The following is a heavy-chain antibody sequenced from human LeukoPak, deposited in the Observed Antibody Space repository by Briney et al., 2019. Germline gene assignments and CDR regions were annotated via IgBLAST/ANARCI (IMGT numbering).Heavy chain of an antibody. CDR2: IRSSGDTI. V-gene: IGHV3-48*01. Sequence: GGSLRLSCAASGFTFSSYSMNWVRQAPGKGLEWVSYIRSSGDTIYYADSVRGRFSISRDNAKNSLYLQMNSLRAEDTAVYYCARTPEERYYYYYYMDVWGKGTTVTVSS. CDR1: GFTFSSYS. J-gene: IGHJ6*03. CDR3: ARTPEERYYYYYYMDV. D-gene: IGHD1-1*01.